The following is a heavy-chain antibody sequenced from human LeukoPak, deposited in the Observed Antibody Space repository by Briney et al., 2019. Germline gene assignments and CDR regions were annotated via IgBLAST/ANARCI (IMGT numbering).Heavy chain of an antibody. CDR2: INSDGSSA. CDR3: AIGVVITTAFDN. V-gene: IGHV3-74*01. J-gene: IGHJ4*02. Sequence: PGGSLRLSCAASGSTFNNYWMHWVRQAPGKGLVWVSGINSDGSSATYADSVKGRFTISRDNAKNTLYLEMNSLRAEDMAVYYCAIGVVITTAFDNWGQGTLVTVSS. CDR1: GSTFNNYW. D-gene: IGHD3-22*01.